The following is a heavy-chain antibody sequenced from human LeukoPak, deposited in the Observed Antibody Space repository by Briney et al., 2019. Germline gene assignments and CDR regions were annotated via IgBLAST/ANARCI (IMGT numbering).Heavy chain of an antibody. D-gene: IGHD2-15*01. Sequence: QAGGSLRLPCAASGFTFSSYAMNWVRQAPGKGLEWVSTISAGGGSTYYADSVKGRFTISRDDSKNTLYLQMNSLRADDTALYYCARDYCSGGSCYLFDYWGRGTLVTVSS. CDR3: ARDYCSGGSCYLFDY. CDR2: ISAGGGST. J-gene: IGHJ4*02. CDR1: GFTFSSYA. V-gene: IGHV3-23*01.